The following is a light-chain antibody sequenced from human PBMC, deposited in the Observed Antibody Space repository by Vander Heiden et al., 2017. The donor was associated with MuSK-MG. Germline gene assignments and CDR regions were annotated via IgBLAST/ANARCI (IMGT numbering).Light chain of an antibody. J-gene: IGKJ2*01. V-gene: IGKV1-12*01. CDR2: DAS. CDR1: QDISNW. CDR3: LQSHSFPYT. Sequence: DIQMTQSASSVSASVGDRVTITCRASQDISNWLAWYQQKPGKAPNLLIYDASSLQSGVPSRFSGSGSGTDFTLTISSLQPEDFATYYCLQSHSFPYTFGQGTKVDIK.